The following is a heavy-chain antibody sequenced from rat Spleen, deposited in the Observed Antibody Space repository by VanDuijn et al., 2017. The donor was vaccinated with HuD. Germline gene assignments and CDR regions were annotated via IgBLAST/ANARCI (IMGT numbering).Heavy chain of an antibody. J-gene: IGHJ2*01. CDR3: ARSKTHGFDY. Sequence: EVQLQESGPGLVKPSQSLSLTCSVTGYSITSSYRWNWIRKFPGNKLEWMGYINSAGSTNYNPSLKSRISITRDTSKNQFFLQVNSVTTEDTATYYCARSKTHGFDYWGQGVMVTVSS. CDR1: GYSITSSYR. CDR2: INSAGST. V-gene: IGHV3-3*01. D-gene: IGHD3-2*01.